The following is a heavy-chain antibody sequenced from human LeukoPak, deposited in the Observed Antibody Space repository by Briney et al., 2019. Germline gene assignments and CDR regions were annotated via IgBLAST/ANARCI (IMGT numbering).Heavy chain of an antibody. V-gene: IGHV1-8*03. CDR1: GYTFTSYD. Sequence: GASVKVSCKASGYTFTSYDINWVRQATGQGLEWMGWMNPNSGNTGYAQKFQGRVTITRNTSISTAYMELSSLRSEDTAVYYCARVKDHGTYAFDIWGQGTMVTVSS. J-gene: IGHJ3*02. D-gene: IGHD1-7*01. CDR2: MNPNSGNT. CDR3: ARVKDHGTYAFDI.